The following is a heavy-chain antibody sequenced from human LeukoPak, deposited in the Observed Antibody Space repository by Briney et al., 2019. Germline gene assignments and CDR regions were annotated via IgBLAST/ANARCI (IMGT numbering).Heavy chain of an antibody. Sequence: GGSLRLSCAASGFTFSNYGMNRVRQAPGKGLEWVSSISGSSNYIYYADSVKGRFTISRDNAKNSLYLQMNSLRAEDTAVYYCARENALYYDSSGYYYHWGQGTLVTVSS. CDR3: ARENALYYDSSGYYYH. D-gene: IGHD3-22*01. CDR1: GFTFSNYG. V-gene: IGHV3-21*01. CDR2: ISGSSNYI. J-gene: IGHJ5*02.